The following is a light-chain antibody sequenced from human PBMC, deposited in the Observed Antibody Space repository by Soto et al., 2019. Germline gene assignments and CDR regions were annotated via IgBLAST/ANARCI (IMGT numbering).Light chain of an antibody. CDR1: QDIRNF. J-gene: IGKJ3*01. Sequence: DIQMTQSPTSLSASVGDRVTITCRASQDIRNFVAWYQQKPGKAPKLLIYAASTLQSGVPSRFSGSGSGTDFTLTINSLRPKAVATYSCQKYSSVPVFGPGTKVEIK. V-gene: IGKV1-27*01. CDR2: AAS. CDR3: QKYSSVPV.